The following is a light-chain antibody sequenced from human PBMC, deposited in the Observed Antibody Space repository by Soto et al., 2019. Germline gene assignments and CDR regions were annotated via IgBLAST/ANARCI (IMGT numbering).Light chain of an antibody. V-gene: IGLV1-44*01. J-gene: IGLJ2*01. Sequence: QSVLTQPPSASGTPGQRVTISCSGSSSNIGSNTVNWYRQLPGTAPKLLLYSNNHRPSGVPDRFSGSKSGTSASLAISGLQSEDETDYYCAAWDDSLNVVVFGGGTKVTVL. CDR1: SSNIGSNT. CDR2: SNN. CDR3: AAWDDSLNVVV.